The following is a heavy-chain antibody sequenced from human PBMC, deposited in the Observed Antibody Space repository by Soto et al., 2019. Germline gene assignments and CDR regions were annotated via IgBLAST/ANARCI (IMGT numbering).Heavy chain of an antibody. Sequence: KTSETLSLTCAVYGGSFSGYYWSWIRQPPGKGLEWIGEINHSGSTNYNPSLKSQVTISVDTSKNQFSLKLSSVTAADTAVYYCARVPYSSGWYEGGFDYWGQGTLVTVSS. CDR2: INHSGST. V-gene: IGHV4-34*01. D-gene: IGHD6-19*01. CDR1: GGSFSGYY. J-gene: IGHJ4*02. CDR3: ARVPYSSGWYEGGFDY.